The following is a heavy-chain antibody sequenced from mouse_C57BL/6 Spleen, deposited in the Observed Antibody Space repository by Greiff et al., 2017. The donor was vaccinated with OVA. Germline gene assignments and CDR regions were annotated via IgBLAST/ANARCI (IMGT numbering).Heavy chain of an antibody. D-gene: IGHD3-3*01. CDR1: GFTFSSYA. CDR2: ISDGGSYT. J-gene: IGHJ4*01. V-gene: IGHV5-4*01. CDR3: AREGRGYAMDY. Sequence: EVQRVESGGGLVKPGGSLKLSCAASGFTFSSYAMSWVRQTPEKRLEWVATISDGGSYTYYPDNVKGRFTISRDNAKNNLYLQMSHLKSEDTAMYYCAREGRGYAMDYWGQGTSVTVSS.